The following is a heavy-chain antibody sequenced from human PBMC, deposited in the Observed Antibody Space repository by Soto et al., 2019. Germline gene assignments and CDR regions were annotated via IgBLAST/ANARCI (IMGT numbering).Heavy chain of an antibody. CDR1: GSYMNKSTYY. CDR2: VFQSGTT. CDR3: ARRGSGPLTV. Sequence: LQLQESGPGLLKASETLSLTCTVSGSYMNKSTYYWDWIRQPPGKGLEWIGSVFQSGTTHYNPSLKSRVTISVDTSKNQFSLKMTSMTAADTAVYFCARRGSGPLTVWGQGTMVTVSS. D-gene: IGHD6-19*01. J-gene: IGHJ6*02. V-gene: IGHV4-39*01.